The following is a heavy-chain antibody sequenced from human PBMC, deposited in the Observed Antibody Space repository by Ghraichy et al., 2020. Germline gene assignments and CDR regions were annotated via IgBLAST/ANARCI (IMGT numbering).Heavy chain of an antibody. CDR3: ARDGDIVVVPAAPFDY. CDR1: GFKLTDYG. V-gene: IGHV1-18*01. J-gene: IGHJ4*02. Sequence: ASVKVSCKASGFKLTDYGISWVRQAPGQGPEWMGWISAYNGKSYYAQRLQGRLTMTTDTSTNTAYLELRSLRSDDTAVYYCARDGDIVVVPAAPFDYWGQGTLVTVSS. CDR2: ISAYNGKS. D-gene: IGHD2-2*01.